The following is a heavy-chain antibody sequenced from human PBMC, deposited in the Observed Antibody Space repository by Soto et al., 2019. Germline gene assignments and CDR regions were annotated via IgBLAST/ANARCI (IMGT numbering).Heavy chain of an antibody. CDR1: GFTFSDSA. CDR3: TSRRDWTAVDPLDY. Sequence: GGSLRLSCAASGFTFSDSAMHWVRQASGKGLEWVGRIRNRTNKYATTYIASVKGRFSISRDDSKNTVYLQMNSLKIDDTAVYYCTSRRDWTAVDPLDYWGLGTLVTVSS. CDR2: IRNRTNKYAT. D-gene: IGHD5-18*01. V-gene: IGHV3-73*01. J-gene: IGHJ4*02.